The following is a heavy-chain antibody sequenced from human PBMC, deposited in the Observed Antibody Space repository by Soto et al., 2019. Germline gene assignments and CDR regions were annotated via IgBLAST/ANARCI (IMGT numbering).Heavy chain of an antibody. Sequence: QITLKESGPTLVKPTQTLTLTCTFSGFSLSTRGVGVGWIRQPPGNALEWLALIYWDDDKRYSPSLKSRLTITKDTSKNQVVLTRTNMDPVDTATYYCAHRPVGYSSSRAFDYWGQGTLVTVSS. CDR2: IYWDDDK. D-gene: IGHD6-13*01. CDR1: GFSLSTRGVG. CDR3: AHRPVGYSSSRAFDY. J-gene: IGHJ4*02. V-gene: IGHV2-5*02.